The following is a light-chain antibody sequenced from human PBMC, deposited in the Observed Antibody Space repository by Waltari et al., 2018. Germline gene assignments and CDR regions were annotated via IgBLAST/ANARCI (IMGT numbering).Light chain of an antibody. Sequence: QSALTLPRSVSGSPGQSVTISCTGTSNDFGAYHYVSWHQQHPGKAPKLMIYDVSKRPSGVPDRFSASKSGNTASLTISGLQAEDEADYYCCSYTGTYTHWVFGGGTKLTVL. CDR3: CSYTGTYTHWV. V-gene: IGLV2-11*01. J-gene: IGLJ3*02. CDR2: DVS. CDR1: SNDFGAYHY.